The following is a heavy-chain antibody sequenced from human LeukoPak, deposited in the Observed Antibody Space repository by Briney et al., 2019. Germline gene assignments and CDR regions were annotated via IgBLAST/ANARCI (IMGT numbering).Heavy chain of an antibody. CDR3: ARQYHWRPTVITGAWAFDI. CDR1: GFTFSSSW. CDR2: IKQDGSEK. Sequence: GGSLRLSCAASGFTFSSSWMSWVRQAPGKGLGWVANIKQDGSEKYYVDYKKCRFIISRDIAKNSHYFKMNSQRAEDTAVYYCARQYHWRPTVITGAWAFDIWGQGTTVTVSS. V-gene: IGHV3-7*01. J-gene: IGHJ3*02. D-gene: IGHD4-17*01.